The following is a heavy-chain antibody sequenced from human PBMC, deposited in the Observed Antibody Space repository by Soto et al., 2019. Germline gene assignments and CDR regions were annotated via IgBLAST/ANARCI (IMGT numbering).Heavy chain of an antibody. CDR2: ISSSSSTI. D-gene: IGHD3-16*01. Sequence: GGSLRLSGAASGFTFSSYSMNWVRQAPGKGLEWVSYISSSSSTIYYADTVKGRFTISRDNAKNSLYLQMNSLRAEDTAVYYCAREGGQPAAFDIWSQGTMVTVSS. CDR1: GFTFSSYS. CDR3: AREGGQPAAFDI. V-gene: IGHV3-48*04. J-gene: IGHJ3*02.